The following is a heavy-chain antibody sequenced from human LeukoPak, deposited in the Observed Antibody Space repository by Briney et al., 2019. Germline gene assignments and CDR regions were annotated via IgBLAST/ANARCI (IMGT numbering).Heavy chain of an antibody. CDR1: GFTFSTYW. Sequence: GGSLRLSCEASGFTFSTYWMSWVRQAPGKGPECVANIKPDGSDKYYVDSMKGRFTISRDNAKNSLYLQMNSLRAEDAAVYYCATKATPARANPFDYWGQGTLATVSS. D-gene: IGHD2-15*01. CDR2: IKPDGSDK. V-gene: IGHV3-7*01. J-gene: IGHJ4*02. CDR3: ATKATPARANPFDY.